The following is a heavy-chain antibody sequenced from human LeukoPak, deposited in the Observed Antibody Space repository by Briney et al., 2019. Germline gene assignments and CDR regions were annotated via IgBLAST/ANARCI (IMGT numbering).Heavy chain of an antibody. CDR1: GFTLDDYA. J-gene: IGHJ4*02. V-gene: IGHV3-9*03. CDR3: AKDHCSSTSCYLDY. D-gene: IGHD2-2*01. CDR2: ISWNSGSI. Sequence: PGRSLRLSCAASGFTLDDYAMHWVRQAPGKGLEWVPGISWNSGSIGYADSVKGRFTISRDNAKNSLYLQMNSLRAEDMALYYCAKDHCSSTSCYLDYWGQGTLVTVSS.